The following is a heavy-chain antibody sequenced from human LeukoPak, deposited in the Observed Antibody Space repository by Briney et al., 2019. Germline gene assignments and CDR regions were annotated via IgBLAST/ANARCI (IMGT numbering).Heavy chain of an antibody. V-gene: IGHV4-4*02. D-gene: IGHD3-10*01. CDR3: AKESGRGTFAL. Sequence: SETLSLTCDVSGASISATNWWTWVRLPPGKGLEWIGEVSRSETTNYSPALKGRVRLSVDRATNQFSLRLTSVTAADTAVYYCAKESGRGTFALWGQGTLVAVPS. J-gene: IGHJ1*01. CDR1: GASISATNW. CDR2: VSRSETT.